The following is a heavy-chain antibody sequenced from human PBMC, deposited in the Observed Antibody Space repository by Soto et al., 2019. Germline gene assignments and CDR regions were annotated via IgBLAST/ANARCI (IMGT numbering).Heavy chain of an antibody. D-gene: IGHD6-6*01. CDR1: GFTFSDYG. Sequence: GGSLRLSCAVSGFTFSDYGMHWVRQAPGKWLEWVAVMSYAGTYKYYADSVKGRFTISRDLSGNTLFLQMNSLRLEDTVVYFCAKEMYPRTVLDSSSPWGDYWGQGXLVTVSS. J-gene: IGHJ4*02. CDR2: MSYAGTYK. CDR3: AKEMYPRTVLDSSSPWGDY. V-gene: IGHV3-30*18.